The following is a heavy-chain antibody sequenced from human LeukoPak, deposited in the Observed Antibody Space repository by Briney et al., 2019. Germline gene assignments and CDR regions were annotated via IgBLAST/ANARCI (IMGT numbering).Heavy chain of an antibody. Sequence: SETLSLTCTVSGGSISSYYRSWIRQPPGKGLEWIGRIYSSGSTTYNASLTRRVTTSVETSKNHISLKLSSVTPADTAAYYCWRGVYVSGEYWGDRALVTLSS. CDR3: WRGVYVSGEY. CDR1: GGSISSYY. J-gene: IGHJ4*01. CDR2: IYSSGST. D-gene: IGHD3-10*01. V-gene: IGHV4-4*07.